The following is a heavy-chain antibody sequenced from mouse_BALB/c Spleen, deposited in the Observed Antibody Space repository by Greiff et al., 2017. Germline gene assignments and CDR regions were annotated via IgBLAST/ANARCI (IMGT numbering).Heavy chain of an antibody. D-gene: IGHD1-3*01. Sequence: EVHLVESGGGLVQPGGSLKLSCAASGFDFSRYWMSWVRQAPGKGLEWIGGINPDSSTINYTPSLKDKFIISRDNAKNTLYLQMSKVRSEDTALYYCARPENYWFAYWGQGTLVTVSA. V-gene: IGHV4-1*02. J-gene: IGHJ3*01. CDR3: ARPENYWFAY. CDR1: GFDFSRYW. CDR2: INPDSSTI.